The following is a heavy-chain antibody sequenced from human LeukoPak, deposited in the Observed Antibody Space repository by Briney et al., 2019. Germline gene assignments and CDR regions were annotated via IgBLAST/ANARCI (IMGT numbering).Heavy chain of an antibody. D-gene: IGHD5-24*01. CDR2: IIPIFSTA. CDR3: ARQRATAPLEY. CDR1: GGTFSSYA. V-gene: IGHV1-69*01. J-gene: IGHJ4*02. Sequence: GSSVKVPCKASGGTFSSYAISWVRQAPGQGLEWMGGIIPIFSTANYAQKFQGRVTITADESTSTAYMELSSLRSENTAVYYCARQRATAPLEYWGQGTLVTVSS.